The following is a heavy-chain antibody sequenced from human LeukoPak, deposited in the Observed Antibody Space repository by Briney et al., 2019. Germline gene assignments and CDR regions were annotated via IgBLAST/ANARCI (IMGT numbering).Heavy chain of an antibody. D-gene: IGHD6-19*01. V-gene: IGHV4-59*08. Sequence: SETLSLTCIVSGASTSSRYWSWIRQPPGRALEWIGYIYNGGNTKYNPSLTSRVTISVDTSKNQFSLKLTSLTAADTAMYYRAQTTGWPGFDFWGPGALVTVSS. CDR2: IYNGGNT. CDR1: GASTSSRY. J-gene: IGHJ4*02. CDR3: AQTTGWPGFDF.